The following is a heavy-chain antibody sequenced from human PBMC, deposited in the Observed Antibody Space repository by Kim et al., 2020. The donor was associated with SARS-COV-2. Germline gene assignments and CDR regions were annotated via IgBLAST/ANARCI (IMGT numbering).Heavy chain of an antibody. CDR3: SGRNSYVWNFDY. D-gene: IGHD5-18*01. J-gene: IGHJ4*02. Sequence: YTISVNGRFTISRDNSKNTLHLQMNSLRAEDGAVYYCSGRNSYVWNFDYWGQGTLVTVSS. V-gene: IGHV3-30*10.